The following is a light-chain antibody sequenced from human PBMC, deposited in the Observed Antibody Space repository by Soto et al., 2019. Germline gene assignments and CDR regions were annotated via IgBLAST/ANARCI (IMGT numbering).Light chain of an antibody. CDR1: SSNIGSNT. CDR3: GTWDSSLSAFV. V-gene: IGLV1-51*02. CDR2: ENN. Sequence: QSVLTQPPSASGTPGQRVTISCSGSSSNIGSNTVNWYQQLPGTAPKLLIYENNKRPSGILDRFSGSKSGTSATLGITGLQTGDEADYYCGTWDSSLSAFVFGTGTKVTVL. J-gene: IGLJ1*01.